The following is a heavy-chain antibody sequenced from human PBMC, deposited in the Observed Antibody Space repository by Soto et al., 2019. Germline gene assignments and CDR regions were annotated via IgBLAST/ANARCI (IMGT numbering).Heavy chain of an antibody. D-gene: IGHD3-10*01. Sequence: PSETLSLTCTVSGCSISSYYWSWIRQPPGKGLEWIGYVYYSGSTNYNPSLKSRVTISVDTSKNQFSLKLSSVTAADTAVYYCARPTYYRGPYYYYYMDVWGKGTTVTVPS. CDR3: ARPTYYRGPYYYYYMDV. V-gene: IGHV4-59*12. J-gene: IGHJ6*03. CDR1: GCSISSYY. CDR2: VYYSGST.